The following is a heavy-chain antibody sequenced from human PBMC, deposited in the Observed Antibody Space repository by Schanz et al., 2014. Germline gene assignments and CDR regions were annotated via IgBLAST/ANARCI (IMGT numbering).Heavy chain of an antibody. Sequence: VQLLQSGGALVQPGGSLRLSCAVSGFTVNTNYMSWVRQAPGKGLEWVGRITNKPNNYNTEYAASVKGRFTISRDDSRNSLYLQMSSLKTEDTAVYYCVRLDVHDYWGQGTLVTVSA. V-gene: IGHV3-72*01. CDR3: VRLDVHDY. CDR1: GFTVNTNY. CDR2: ITNKPNNYNT. D-gene: IGHD3-16*01. J-gene: IGHJ4*02.